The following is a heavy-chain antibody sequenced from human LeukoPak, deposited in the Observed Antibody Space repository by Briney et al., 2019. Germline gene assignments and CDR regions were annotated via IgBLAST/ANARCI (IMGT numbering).Heavy chain of an antibody. V-gene: IGHV3-30*02. CDR2: IQFDGSKK. Sequence: GGSLRLSCTTSGLRFSGYGFHWVRQAPGKGLQWVSFIQFDGSKKYYGDSVRGRFTISRENSRNTVFLQMSSLRPEDTAMYYCAKELMYYGSGSELDSWGQGTLVTVSS. CDR3: AKELMYYGSGSELDS. J-gene: IGHJ4*02. CDR1: GLRFSGYG. D-gene: IGHD3-10*01.